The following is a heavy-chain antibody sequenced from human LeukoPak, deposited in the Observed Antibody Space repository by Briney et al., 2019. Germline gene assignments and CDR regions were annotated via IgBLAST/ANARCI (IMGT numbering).Heavy chain of an antibody. CDR2: INTNTGNP. Sequence: ASVKVSCKASGYTFTSYAMNWVRQAPGQGLEWMGWINTNTGNPTYAQGFTGRFVFSLDTSVSTAYLQISSLKAEDTAVYYCARNRARFLEWLAPYVTSDAFDIWGQGTMVTVSS. CDR1: GYTFTSYA. D-gene: IGHD3-3*01. CDR3: ARNRARFLEWLAPYVTSDAFDI. J-gene: IGHJ3*02. V-gene: IGHV7-4-1*02.